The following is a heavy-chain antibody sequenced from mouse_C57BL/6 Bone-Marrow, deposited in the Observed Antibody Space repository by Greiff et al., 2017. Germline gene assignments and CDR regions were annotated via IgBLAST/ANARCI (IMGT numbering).Heavy chain of an antibody. V-gene: IGHV5-17*01. CDR2: FSSGSSTI. CDR1: GFTFSDSG. J-gene: IGHJ1*03. CDR3: ARQDSRDWYFDV. D-gene: IGHD1-1*01. Sequence: SGGGLVKPGGSLKLSCAASGFTFSDSGIHWVRQAPEKGLEWVAYFSSGSSTIYYADTVKGRVTISRDNAKNTLFLQMTSLRSEDTAMYYCARQDSRDWYFDVWGTGTTVTVSS.